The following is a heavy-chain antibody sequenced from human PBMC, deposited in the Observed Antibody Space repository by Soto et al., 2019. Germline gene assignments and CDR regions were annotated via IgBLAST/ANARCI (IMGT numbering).Heavy chain of an antibody. Sequence: ASVKVSCKASGGAFSSYAISWVRQAPGQGLEWMGGIIPIFGTANYAQKFQGRVTITADESTSTAYMELSSLRSEDTAVYYCARVEEEDTAMETYYFDYWGRGTLVTVSS. CDR2: IIPIFGTA. J-gene: IGHJ4*02. V-gene: IGHV1-69*13. CDR3: ARVEEEDTAMETYYFDY. CDR1: GGAFSSYA. D-gene: IGHD5-18*01.